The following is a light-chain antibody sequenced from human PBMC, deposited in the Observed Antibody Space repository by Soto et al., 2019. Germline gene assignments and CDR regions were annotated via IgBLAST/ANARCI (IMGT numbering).Light chain of an antibody. CDR2: LGS. V-gene: IGKV2-28*01. CDR1: QSLLHSNGYNY. J-gene: IGKJ2*01. CDR3: MQDLQTPYT. Sequence: DIVMTQSPLSLPVTPGEPASISCRSSQSLLHSNGYNYLDWYLQKPGQSPQLLIYLGSNRASGVPDRFSGSGSGPDFTLKISRVEAEDVGVYYCMQDLQTPYTFGQGTKLEIK.